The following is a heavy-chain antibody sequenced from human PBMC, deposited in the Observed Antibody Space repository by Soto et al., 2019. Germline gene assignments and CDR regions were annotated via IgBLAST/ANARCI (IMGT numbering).Heavy chain of an antibody. CDR2: IYHSGST. Sequence: PSETLSLTCAVSGGSISSSNWWSWVRQLPGKGLEWIGEIYHSGSTNYNPSLKGRVTISVDKSKNQFSLKLSSVTAADTAVYYCARAAMGGSSWPFDYWGQGTLVPVSS. J-gene: IGHJ4*02. V-gene: IGHV4-4*02. CDR1: GGSISSSNW. D-gene: IGHD6-13*01. CDR3: ARAAMGGSSWPFDY.